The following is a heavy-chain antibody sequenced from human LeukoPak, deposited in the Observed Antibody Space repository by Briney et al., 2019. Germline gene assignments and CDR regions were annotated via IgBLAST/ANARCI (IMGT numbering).Heavy chain of an antibody. CDR1: GFTFSSYW. CDR2: INSDGSST. Sequence: PGGSLRLSCAASGFTFSSYWMHWVRQAPGKGLVWVSRINSDGSSTSYADSVKGRFTISRDNAKNSLYLQMNSLRAEDTAVYYCARGVQLWDLFDYWGQGTLVTVSS. CDR3: ARGVQLWDLFDY. V-gene: IGHV3-74*01. J-gene: IGHJ4*02. D-gene: IGHD3-16*01.